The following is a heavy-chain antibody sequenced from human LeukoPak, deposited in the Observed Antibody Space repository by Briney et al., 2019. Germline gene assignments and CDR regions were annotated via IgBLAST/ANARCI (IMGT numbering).Heavy chain of an antibody. CDR3: AKGSEYCSRTTCYPIDY. V-gene: IGHV3-23*01. CDR2: ISGSGDYT. D-gene: IGHD2-2*01. CDR1: GFTFSSQA. Sequence: GGSLRLSCAASGFTFSSQAMSWVRQAPGKGLEWVSAISGSGDYTYYIDSVKRRFTISRDNSKNTLSLQMNSLRAEDTALYYCAKGSEYCSRTTCYPIDYWGQGILVTVSS. J-gene: IGHJ4*02.